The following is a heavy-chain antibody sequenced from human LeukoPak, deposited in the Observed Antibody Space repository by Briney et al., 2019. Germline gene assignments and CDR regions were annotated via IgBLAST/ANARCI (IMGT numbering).Heavy chain of an antibody. Sequence: ASVKVSCKASGYTFTSYGISWVRQAPGQGLEWMGWISAYNGNTNYAQKLHGRVTMSTDISTSTDYMELRSLSSDDTDVYYCARAKEAVAGIADYWGQGTLVTVSS. CDR2: ISAYNGNT. CDR3: ARAKEAVAGIADY. V-gene: IGHV1-18*01. D-gene: IGHD6-19*01. CDR1: GYTFTSYG. J-gene: IGHJ4*02.